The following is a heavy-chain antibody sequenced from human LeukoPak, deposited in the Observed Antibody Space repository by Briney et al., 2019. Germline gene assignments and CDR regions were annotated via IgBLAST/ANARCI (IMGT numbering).Heavy chain of an antibody. CDR2: ISSSSSTI. V-gene: IGHV3-48*02. J-gene: IGHJ4*02. CDR1: GFTFSSYS. D-gene: IGHD1-1*01. Sequence: GGSLRLSCAASGFTFSSYSMNWVRRAPGKGLGWVSYISSSSSTIYYTDSVKGRFTISRDNAKNSLYLQMNSLRDEDTAVYYCARDLRYRDDYWGQGTLVTVSS. CDR3: ARDLRYRDDY.